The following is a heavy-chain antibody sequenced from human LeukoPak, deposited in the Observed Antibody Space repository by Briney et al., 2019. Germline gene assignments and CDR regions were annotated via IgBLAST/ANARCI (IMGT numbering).Heavy chain of an antibody. Sequence: ASVKVSCKASGYTFTSYGISWVRQAPGQGLEWMGWISAYNGNTNYAQKLQGRVTMTTVTSTSTAYMELRSLRSDDTAVYYCARASQVAVVVPAAIDGMDVWGQGTTVTVSS. CDR1: GYTFTSYG. CDR3: ARASQVAVVVPAAIDGMDV. CDR2: ISAYNGNT. J-gene: IGHJ6*02. V-gene: IGHV1-18*01. D-gene: IGHD2-2*01.